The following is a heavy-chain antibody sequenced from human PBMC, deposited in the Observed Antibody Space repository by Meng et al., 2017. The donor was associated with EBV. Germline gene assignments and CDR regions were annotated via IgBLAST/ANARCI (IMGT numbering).Heavy chain of an antibody. CDR2: ISAYNGDT. J-gene: IGHJ4*02. CDR3: ARGMRNFNF. Sequence: QVQLVLAGAGVKKPGASVKVSCKASGYTFSSFGISWVRQAPGQGPEWMGWISAYNGDTKYAQKFQGRVTVTTDTSTSTAYMELRSLRRDDTAVYYCARGMRNFNFWGQGTLVTVSS. V-gene: IGHV1-18*01. CDR1: GYTFSSFG.